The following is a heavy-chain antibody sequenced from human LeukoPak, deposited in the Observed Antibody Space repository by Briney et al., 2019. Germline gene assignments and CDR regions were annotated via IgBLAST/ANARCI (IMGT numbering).Heavy chain of an antibody. D-gene: IGHD3-10*02. J-gene: IGHJ4*02. V-gene: IGHV3-30*04. CDR1: GFTFSSYA. Sequence: GGSLRLSCAASGFTFSSYAMHWVRQAPGKGLEWVAVISYDGSNKYYADSVKGRFTISRDNSKNTLYLQMNSLRAEDTAVYYCARGTMFPYYFDYWGQGTLVTVSS. CDR3: ARGTMFPYYFDY. CDR2: ISYDGSNK.